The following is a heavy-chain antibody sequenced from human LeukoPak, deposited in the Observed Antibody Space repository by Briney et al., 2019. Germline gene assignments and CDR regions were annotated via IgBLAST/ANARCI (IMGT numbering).Heavy chain of an antibody. CDR2: IYWNDDK. CDR3: AHYCSSTSCHPQCFDY. V-gene: IGHV2-5*01. D-gene: IGHD2-2*01. J-gene: IGHJ4*02. Sequence: SGPTLVNPTQTLTLTCTFSGFSLSTSGVGVGWIRQPPGKALEWLALIYWNDDKRYSPSLKSRLTITKDTSKNQVVLTMTNMDPVDTATYYCAHYCSSTSCHPQCFDYWGQGTLVTVSS. CDR1: GFSLSTSGVG.